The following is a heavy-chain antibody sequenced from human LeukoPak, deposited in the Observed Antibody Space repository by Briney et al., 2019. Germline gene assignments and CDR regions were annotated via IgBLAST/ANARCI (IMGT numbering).Heavy chain of an antibody. CDR3: ARPSRIGYSNGLVLQH. J-gene: IGHJ1*01. CDR2: ISGSGGST. Sequence: PGGSLRLSCAASGFTFSSYGMSWVRQAPGKGLEWVSGISGSGGSTYYADSVKGRFTISRNNSKNTLYLQMNSLRAEDTAVYYCARPSRIGYSNGLVLQHWGQGTLVTVSS. V-gene: IGHV3-23*01. D-gene: IGHD4-11*01. CDR1: GFTFSSYG.